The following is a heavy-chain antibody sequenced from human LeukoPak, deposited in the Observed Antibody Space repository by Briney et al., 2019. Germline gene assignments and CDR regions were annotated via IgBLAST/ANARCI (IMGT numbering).Heavy chain of an antibody. V-gene: IGHV4-34*01. J-gene: IGHJ4*02. CDR3: ARRTGQKFDY. D-gene: IGHD1-14*01. CDR1: GGSFSGYY. CDR2: INHSGST. Sequence: SETLSLTCAVYGGSFSGYYWSWIRQPPGKGLEWIGEINHSGSTNYNPSLKSRVTISVDTSKNQFSLKLSSVTAADTAVYYCARRTGQKFDYWGQGTLVTVSS.